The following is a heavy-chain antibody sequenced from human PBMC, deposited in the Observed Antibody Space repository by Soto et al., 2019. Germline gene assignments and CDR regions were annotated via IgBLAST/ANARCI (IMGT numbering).Heavy chain of an antibody. CDR1: GGSISSSNW. J-gene: IGHJ3*02. CDR2: IYHSGST. Sequence: QVQLQESGPGLVKPSGTLSLTCAVSGGSISSSNWWSWVRQPPGKGLEWIGEIYHSGSTNYNPSLKSRFTISVDKSKNQFSLKLSSVTAAYTAVYYCARDRSDDSSVYYYDAFDIWGQGTMVTVSS. V-gene: IGHV4-4*02. CDR3: ARDRSDDSSVYYYDAFDI. D-gene: IGHD3-22*01.